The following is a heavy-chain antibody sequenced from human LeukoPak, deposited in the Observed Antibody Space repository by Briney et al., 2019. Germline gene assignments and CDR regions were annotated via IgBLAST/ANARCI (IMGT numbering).Heavy chain of an antibody. CDR1: GYTFTSYD. V-gene: IGHV1-18*01. CDR3: ARGSGSYYIYWFDP. Sequence: VASVKVSCKASGYTFTSYDIYWVRQAPGQGLEWMGWISAYNGNTNYAQKLQGRVTMTTDTSTSTAYMELRSRRSDDTAVYYCARGSGSYYIYWFDPWGQGTLVTVSS. J-gene: IGHJ5*02. D-gene: IGHD3-10*01. CDR2: ISAYNGNT.